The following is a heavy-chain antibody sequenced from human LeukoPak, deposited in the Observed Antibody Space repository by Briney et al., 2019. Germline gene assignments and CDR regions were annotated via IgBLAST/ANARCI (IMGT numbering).Heavy chain of an antibody. V-gene: IGHV4-59*08. D-gene: IGHD3-10*01. CDR3: ARRGGSGSYTSWFDP. Sequence: KPSETLSLTCTVSGGSISSYYWSWIRQPPGKGLEWIGYIYYSGSTNYNPSLKSRVTISVDTSKNQFSLKLGSVTAADTAVYYCARRGGSGSYTSWFDPWGQGTLVTVSS. CDR2: IYYSGST. CDR1: GGSISSYY. J-gene: IGHJ5*02.